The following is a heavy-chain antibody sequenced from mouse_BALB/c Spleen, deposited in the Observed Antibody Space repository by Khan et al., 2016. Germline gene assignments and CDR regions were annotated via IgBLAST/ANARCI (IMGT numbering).Heavy chain of an antibody. D-gene: IGHD1-1*01. CDR3: ARRVSGSSTDYAMDY. CDR1: GFTFSNYA. J-gene: IGHJ4*01. V-gene: IGHV5-6*01. Sequence: EVELVESGGDLVKPGGSLNLSCAASGFTFSNYAMSWVRQTPDKRLEWVATITSDGSYTYYPDSVKGRFTISRDNAKNTLYLQMSSLKSEDKAIYYCARRVSGSSTDYAMDYWGQGTSVTVSS. CDR2: ITSDGSYT.